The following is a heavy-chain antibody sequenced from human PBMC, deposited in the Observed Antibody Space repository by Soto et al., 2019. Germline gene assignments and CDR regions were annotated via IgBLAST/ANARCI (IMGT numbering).Heavy chain of an antibody. CDR3: ARIDPLLNNWFDP. J-gene: IGHJ5*02. V-gene: IGHV1-46*03. CDR2: INPSGGST. CDR1: GCTFSSYA. Sequence: GASVKVSCKASGCTFSSYAISWVRQSPGQGLEWMGIINPSGGSTSYAQKFQGRVTMTRDTSTSTVYMELSSLRSEDTAVYYCARIDPLLNNWFDPWGQGTLVTVSS.